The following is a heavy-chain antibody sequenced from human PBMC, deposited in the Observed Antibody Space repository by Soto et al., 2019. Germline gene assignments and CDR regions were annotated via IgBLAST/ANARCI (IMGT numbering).Heavy chain of an antibody. D-gene: IGHD6-19*01. CDR3: AHRPSGWYLFDY. CDR1: GFSLSTSGLG. Sequence: QITLKESGPTLVRPTQTLTLTCTFSGFSLSTSGLGVGWIRQPPGKALEWLALIYWNDDERYSPSLKARLTIPKDTSKNQVVLTMTNMDPVDTATYYCAHRPSGWYLFDYWGQGTLVTVSS. V-gene: IGHV2-5*01. J-gene: IGHJ4*02. CDR2: IYWNDDE.